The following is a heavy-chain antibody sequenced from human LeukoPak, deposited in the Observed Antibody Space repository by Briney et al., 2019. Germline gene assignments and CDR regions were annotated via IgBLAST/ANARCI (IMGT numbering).Heavy chain of an antibody. D-gene: IGHD1-26*01. Sequence: SETLSLTCTVSGGSISSYYWSWIRQPPGKGLEWIGYIYYSGSNNYNPSLKSRVTISVDTSKNQFSLKLSSVTAADTAVYYCARDRRKWELPYFDYWGQGTLVTASS. J-gene: IGHJ4*02. V-gene: IGHV4-59*01. CDR2: IYYSGSN. CDR1: GGSISSYY. CDR3: ARDRRKWELPYFDY.